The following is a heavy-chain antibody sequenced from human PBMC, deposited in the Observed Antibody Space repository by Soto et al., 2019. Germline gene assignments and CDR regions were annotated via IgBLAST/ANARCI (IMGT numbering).Heavy chain of an antibody. V-gene: IGHV1-2*04. CDR1: GYTFTGYY. CDR3: ARSTGYRQYYYYYCMDV. Sequence: ASVKVSCKASGYTFTGYYMHWVRQAPGQGLEWMGWINPNSGGTNYAQKFQGWVTMTRDTSISTAYMELSRLRSDDTAVYYCARSTGYRQYYYYYCMDVWGQGTTGTGSS. D-gene: IGHD3-9*01. J-gene: IGHJ6*02. CDR2: INPNSGGT.